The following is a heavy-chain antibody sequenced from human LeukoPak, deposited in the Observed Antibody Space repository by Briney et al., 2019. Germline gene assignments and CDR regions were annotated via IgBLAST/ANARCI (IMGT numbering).Heavy chain of an antibody. D-gene: IGHD6-19*01. CDR1: GGSFSCYY. CDR3: ARGSSSGWVGDAFDI. Sequence: PSETLSLTCAVYGGSFSCYYWSWIRQPPGKGLEWIGEINHSGSTNYNPSLKSRVTISVDTSNNQFSLKLSSVTAADTAVYYCARGSSSGWVGDAFDIWGQGTMVTVSS. J-gene: IGHJ3*02. CDR2: INHSGST. V-gene: IGHV4-34*01.